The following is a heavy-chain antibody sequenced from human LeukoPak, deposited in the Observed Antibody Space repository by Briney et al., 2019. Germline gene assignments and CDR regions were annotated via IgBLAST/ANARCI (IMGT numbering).Heavy chain of an antibody. CDR2: IWYDGSSK. Sequence: PGGSLRLSCAASGVTFSSHGMHWVRQAPGKGLEWVAVIWYDGSSKYYADSVKGRFTISRDNSKNTLYLQMNSLRAEDTAVYYCARDVGPPDYEDWFDPWGQGTLVTVSS. V-gene: IGHV3-33*01. J-gene: IGHJ5*02. CDR1: GVTFSSHG. D-gene: IGHD4-17*01. CDR3: ARDVGPPDYEDWFDP.